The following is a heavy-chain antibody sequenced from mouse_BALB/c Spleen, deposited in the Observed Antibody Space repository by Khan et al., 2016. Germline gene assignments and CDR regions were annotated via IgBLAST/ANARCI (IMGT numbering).Heavy chain of an antibody. J-gene: IGHJ4*01. V-gene: IGHV1-37*01. CDR2: INHYNGDT. CDR3: GRHSLRLQGIDY. Sequence: VQLQQSGPELVKPGVSVKISCKASGYSFTGYFMNWVKQSHGKSLEWIGSINHYNGDTFYNQKFKGKVTLTVDKSSSTAHMQLLSLTSEDTAVYYCGRHSLRLQGIDYWGQGTSVTVSS. CDR1: GYSFTGYF. D-gene: IGHD1-2*01.